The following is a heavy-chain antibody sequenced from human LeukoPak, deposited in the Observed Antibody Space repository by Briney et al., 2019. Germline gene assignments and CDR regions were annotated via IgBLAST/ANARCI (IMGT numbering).Heavy chain of an antibody. CDR1: GFTFRSLD. CDR3: VKDRAIDY. V-gene: IGHV3-64D*09. D-gene: IGHD3-9*01. CDR2: ISPNGGGT. J-gene: IGHJ4*02. Sequence: GGSLRLSCLVSGFTFRSLDMHWVRQAPGKGLEYVSSISPNGGGTYYLDSVKGRFTISRDNSKNTPFLQMSSLRVEDTAVYYCVKDRAIDYWGQGTLVTVSS.